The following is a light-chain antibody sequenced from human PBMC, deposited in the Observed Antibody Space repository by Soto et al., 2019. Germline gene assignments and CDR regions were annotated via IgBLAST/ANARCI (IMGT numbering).Light chain of an antibody. J-gene: IGKJ1*01. V-gene: IGKV3-20*01. CDR1: QSVSNNY. Sequence: DILLTQSPCTLSLSPGERATLSCRASQSVSNNYLAWYQKKPGQATRLLIYGASNRATGIPDRFSGSASRTDFTLTISRLEPEDFAVYYCQQYGSSGTFGQGTKVDNK. CDR3: QQYGSSGT. CDR2: GAS.